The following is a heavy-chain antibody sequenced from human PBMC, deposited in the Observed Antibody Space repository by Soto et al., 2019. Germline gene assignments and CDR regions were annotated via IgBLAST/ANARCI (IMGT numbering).Heavy chain of an antibody. CDR3: AKDRPSMYTSSGPFDY. J-gene: IGHJ4*02. Sequence: LRLSCAASGFTFSSYGMHWVRQAPGKGLEWVAVISYDGSNKYYADSVKGRFTISRDNSKNTLYLQMNSLRAEDTAVYYCAKDRPSMYTSSGPFDYWGQGTLVTVSS. CDR1: GFTFSSYG. V-gene: IGHV3-30*18. CDR2: ISYDGSNK. D-gene: IGHD6-19*01.